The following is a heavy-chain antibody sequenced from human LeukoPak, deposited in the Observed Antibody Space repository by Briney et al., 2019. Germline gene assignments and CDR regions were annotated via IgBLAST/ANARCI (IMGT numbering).Heavy chain of an antibody. J-gene: IGHJ6*03. D-gene: IGHD3-10*01. V-gene: IGHV3-21*01. CDR3: ASYGSGNMDV. CDR1: GFTFSSYS. CDR2: ISSSSYI. Sequence: GGSLRLSCAASGFTFSSYSMNWVRQAPGKGLKWVSSISSSSYIYYADSVKGRFTISRDNAKNSLYLQMNSLRAEDTAVTYCASYGSGNMDVWGKGTAVTVSS.